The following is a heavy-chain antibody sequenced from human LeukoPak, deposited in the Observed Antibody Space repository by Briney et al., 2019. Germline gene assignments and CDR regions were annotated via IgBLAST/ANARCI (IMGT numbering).Heavy chain of an antibody. CDR2: ISGSGGST. V-gene: IGHV3-23*01. D-gene: IGHD2-2*01. CDR1: GFTFSSYA. J-gene: IGHJ4*02. Sequence: GGALRLSCAASGFTFSSYALSWVRQAPGKGLEWVSAISGSGGSTYYADSVKGRFTISRDNSKNTLYRQMNSLRAEDTAVYYCAKDHYIVLLPAARGQGTLVTVSS. CDR3: AKDHYIVLLPAA.